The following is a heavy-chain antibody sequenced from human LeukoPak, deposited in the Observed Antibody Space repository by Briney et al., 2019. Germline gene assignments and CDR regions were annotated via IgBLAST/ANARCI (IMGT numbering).Heavy chain of an antibody. CDR1: GYTFTGYY. J-gene: IGHJ4*02. Sequence: ASVKVSCKASGYTFTGYYMHWVRQAPGQGLEWMGRINPNSGGTNYAQKFQGRVTMTRDTTISTAYMKLSRMRSDDTAVYYCARDDRTVADPFDYWGQGTLVTVSS. CDR2: INPNSGGT. D-gene: IGHD6-19*01. V-gene: IGHV1-2*06. CDR3: ARDDRTVADPFDY.